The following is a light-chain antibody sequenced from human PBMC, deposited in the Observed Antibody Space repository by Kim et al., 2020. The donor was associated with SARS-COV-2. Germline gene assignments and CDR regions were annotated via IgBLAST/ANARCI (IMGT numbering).Light chain of an antibody. V-gene: IGKV1-39*01. CDR1: QTISRY. CDR3: QQSYSTYWT. Sequence: ASVGDRVTITCRASQTISRYLNWYQQKPGTAPKLLIYGAYGLESGVPSRFSGSGSGTDFTLTVTDLQPEDAATYFCQQSYSTYWTFGQGTKVDIK. J-gene: IGKJ1*01. CDR2: GAY.